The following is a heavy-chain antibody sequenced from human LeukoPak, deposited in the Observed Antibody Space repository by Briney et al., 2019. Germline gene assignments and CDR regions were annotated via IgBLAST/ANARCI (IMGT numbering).Heavy chain of an antibody. CDR1: GFTFSTYG. J-gene: IGHJ4*02. CDR2: VWYDGSNI. V-gene: IGHV3-33*01. CDR3: ARGGYSGTYYFDY. Sequence: GGSLRLSCAASGFTFSTYGMHWVRQAPGKGLEWVAVVWYDGSNIHYVDSVKGRFTISRDNSESTLYLQMNSLTAEDTAVYYCARGGYSGTYYFDYWGQGTPVTVSS. D-gene: IGHD1-26*01.